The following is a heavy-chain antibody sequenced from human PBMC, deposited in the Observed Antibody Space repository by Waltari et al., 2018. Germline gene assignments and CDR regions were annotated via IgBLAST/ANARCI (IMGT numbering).Heavy chain of an antibody. D-gene: IGHD3-10*01. CDR2: ISTGNGHA. CDR3: ARGGSRAGFDY. Sequence: QVQLLQSGAEVKKPGASVKLSCKASGYTFINHGIHWVRQAPGQRLEWMGWISTGNGHARYSQKFQDRVTITRDTSAITVYMEVTTLKSEDTAVFYCARGGSRAGFDYWGQGTLVTVSS. J-gene: IGHJ4*02. V-gene: IGHV1-3*04. CDR1: GYTFINHG.